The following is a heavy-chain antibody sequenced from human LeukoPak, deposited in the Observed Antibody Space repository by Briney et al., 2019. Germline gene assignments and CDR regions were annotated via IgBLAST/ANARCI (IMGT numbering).Heavy chain of an antibody. Sequence: GSLRLSCAASGFTFTTHGFHWVRQAPGRGLEWVAAISYGGDNKHFADCVKGRSTISRDNSKNTVYLQMDSLRAEDTAVYYCARDITGYYSFDYWGQGTLVTVSS. D-gene: IGHD3-22*01. CDR3: ARDITGYYSFDY. CDR1: GFTFTTHG. J-gene: IGHJ4*02. V-gene: IGHV3-30-3*01. CDR2: ISYGGDNK.